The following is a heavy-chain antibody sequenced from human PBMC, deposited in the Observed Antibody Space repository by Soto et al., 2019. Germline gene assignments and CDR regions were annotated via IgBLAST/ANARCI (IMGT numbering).Heavy chain of an antibody. CDR2: IYYSGST. CDR1: GGSISSYY. Sequence: PSETLSLTCTVSGGSISSYYWSWIRQPPGKGLEWIGYIYYSGSTNYNPSLKSRVTISVDTSKNQFSLKLSSVTAADTAVYYCARDGRGLGGYAYYDAFDIWGQGTMVTVSS. CDR3: ARDGRGLGGYAYYDAFDI. J-gene: IGHJ3*02. D-gene: IGHD3-16*01. V-gene: IGHV4-59*01.